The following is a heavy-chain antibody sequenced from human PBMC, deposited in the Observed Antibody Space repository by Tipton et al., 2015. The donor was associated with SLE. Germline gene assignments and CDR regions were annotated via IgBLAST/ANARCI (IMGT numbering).Heavy chain of an antibody. CDR3: ARAREHYEIWSGYYM. CDR2: IYHSGST. D-gene: IGHD3-3*01. V-gene: IGHV4-38-2*01. CDR1: DYSISSGYY. Sequence: TLSLTCAVSDYSISSGYYWGWLRQPPGKGLEWIGSIYHSGSTYYNPSLKSRVTISVDTSKNQFSLKVSSVTAGDTAVYYCARAREHYEIWSGYYMWGQGTLVTVSS. J-gene: IGHJ4*02.